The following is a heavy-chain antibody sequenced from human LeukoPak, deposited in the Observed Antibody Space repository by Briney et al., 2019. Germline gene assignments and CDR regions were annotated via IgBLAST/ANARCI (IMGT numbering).Heavy chain of an antibody. V-gene: IGHV3-23*01. CDR1: GFTFSNFV. CDR3: AKDRGWGYCSSTSCYFSGMDV. Sequence: GGSLRLSCAASGFTFSNFVMNWVRQAPGKGLEWVSVISASGGSTYYADSVKGRFTISRDKSKNTLYLQMNSLRAEDTAVYYCAKDRGWGYCSSTSCYFSGMDVWGQGTTVTVSS. CDR2: ISASGGST. D-gene: IGHD2-2*01. J-gene: IGHJ6*02.